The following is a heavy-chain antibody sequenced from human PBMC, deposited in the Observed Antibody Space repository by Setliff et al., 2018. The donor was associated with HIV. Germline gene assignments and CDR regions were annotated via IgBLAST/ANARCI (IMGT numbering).Heavy chain of an antibody. Sequence: NPSETLSLTCNVSGDSIRSRSFYWAWIRQSPGERPEWIGTIYYVGSTYYNPYLKSRASIFLDTSKNQFSLKLYSVTAADTAVYYCAGGFRGGPLFDPWGRGTLVTVSS. CDR2: IYYVGST. J-gene: IGHJ5*01. D-gene: IGHD3-10*01. CDR1: GDSIRSRSFY. V-gene: IGHV4-39*01. CDR3: AGGFRGGPLFDP.